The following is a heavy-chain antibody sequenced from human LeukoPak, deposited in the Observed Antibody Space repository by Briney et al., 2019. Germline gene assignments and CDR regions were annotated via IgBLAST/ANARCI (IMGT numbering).Heavy chain of an antibody. J-gene: IGHJ4*02. Sequence: GGSLRLSCAASGFTFSTYSMNWVRQAPGRGLEWVSYISSSSSTIYYADSVKGRFTISRDNAKNSLYLQMNSLRAEDTAVYYCTRVLYSSGWYGDHYWGQGTLVTVSS. CDR3: TRVLYSSGWYGDHY. V-gene: IGHV3-48*01. CDR2: ISSSSSTI. CDR1: GFTFSTYS. D-gene: IGHD6-19*01.